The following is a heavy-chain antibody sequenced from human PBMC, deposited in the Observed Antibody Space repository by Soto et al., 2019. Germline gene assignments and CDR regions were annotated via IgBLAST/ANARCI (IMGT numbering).Heavy chain of an antibody. CDR1: GYTFTSYA. D-gene: IGHD3-10*01. Sequence: ASVKVSCKASGYTFTSYAMHWVRHAPGQRLEWMGWINAGNGNTKYSQKFQGRVTITRDTSASTAYMELSSLRSEDTAVYYWARDYGVLWFGELSWVDPRGQRTLVTVCS. J-gene: IGHJ5*02. CDR3: ARDYGVLWFGELSWVDP. V-gene: IGHV1-3*01. CDR2: INAGNGNT.